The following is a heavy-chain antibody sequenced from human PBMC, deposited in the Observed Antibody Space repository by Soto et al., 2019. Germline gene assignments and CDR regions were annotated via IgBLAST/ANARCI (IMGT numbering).Heavy chain of an antibody. CDR2: IIPIFGTA. CDR1: GGTFSSYA. J-gene: IGHJ4*02. V-gene: IGHV1-69*06. D-gene: IGHD3-22*01. Sequence: QVQLVQSGAEVKKLGSSVKVSCKASGGTFSSYAISWVRQAPGQGLEWMGGIIPIFGTANYAQKFQGRVTITADKSTSTAYMELSSLRSEDTAVYYCARDFGENYYDSSGYYYEVGYWGQGTLVTVSS. CDR3: ARDFGENYYDSSGYYYEVGY.